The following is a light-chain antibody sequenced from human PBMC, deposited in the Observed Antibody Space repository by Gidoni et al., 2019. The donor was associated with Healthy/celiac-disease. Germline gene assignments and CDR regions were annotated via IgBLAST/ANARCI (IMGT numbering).Light chain of an antibody. V-gene: IGLV1-40*01. CDR1: SSNIGAGYD. Sequence: QSVLTQPPSVSGAPGQRVTISCTGSSSNIGAGYDVHWYQQLPGTDPKLHIYGNSNRPSGVPDRFSGSKSGTSASLAITGLQAEDEADYYCQSYDSSLSVVFGGGTKLTVL. CDR2: GNS. CDR3: QSYDSSLSVV. J-gene: IGLJ2*01.